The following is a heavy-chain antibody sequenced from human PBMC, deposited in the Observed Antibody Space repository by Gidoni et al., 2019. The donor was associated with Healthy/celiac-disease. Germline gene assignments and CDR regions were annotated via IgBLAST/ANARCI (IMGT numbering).Heavy chain of an antibody. CDR2: IYWDDDK. J-gene: IGHJ4*02. CDR3: EHHYYGDYVFY. V-gene: IGHV2-5*02. CDR1: RFSLSTSGVG. D-gene: IGHD4-17*01. Sequence: QITLKESGPTLVKPTQTLPLPCTFSRFSLSTSGVGVGWIRQPPGKDLEWLALIYWDDDKRYSPSLKSRLTITKDTSKNQVVLTMTNMDPVDIATYYCEHHYYGDYVFYWGKGTLVTVSS.